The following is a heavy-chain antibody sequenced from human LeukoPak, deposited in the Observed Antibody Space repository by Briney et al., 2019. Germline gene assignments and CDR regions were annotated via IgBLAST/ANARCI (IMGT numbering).Heavy chain of an antibody. CDR1: GFTFDDYA. J-gene: IGHJ3*02. CDR2: ISWNSGSI. CDR3: AKVGAFDI. Sequence: GGSLRLSCAASGFTFDDYAMHWVRHAPGKGLEWVSGISWNSGSIGYADSVKGRFTISRDNAKNSLYLQMNSLRAEDTALYYCAKVGAFDIWGQGTMVTVSS. V-gene: IGHV3-9*01.